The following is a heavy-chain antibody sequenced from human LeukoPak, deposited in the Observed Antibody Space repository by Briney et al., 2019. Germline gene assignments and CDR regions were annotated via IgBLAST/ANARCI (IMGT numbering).Heavy chain of an antibody. Sequence: PGGSLRLSCAASGFTVSNNFMSWVRQAPGKGLELVSLIYSGGTTKYADSVRGRFTISRGNSKNTLYLQMNSLRAEDTAVYYCARDQPVVTPLGYWGQGTLVTVSS. V-gene: IGHV3-53*01. CDR2: IYSGGTT. J-gene: IGHJ4*02. CDR3: ARDQPVVTPLGY. CDR1: GFTVSNNF. D-gene: IGHD4-23*01.